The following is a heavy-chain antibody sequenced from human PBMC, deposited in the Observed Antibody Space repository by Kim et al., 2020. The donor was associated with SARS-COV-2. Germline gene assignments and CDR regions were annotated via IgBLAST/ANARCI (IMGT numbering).Heavy chain of an antibody. Sequence: SETLSLTCAVSGGSISSSNWWSWVRQPPGKGLEWIGEIYHSGSTNYNPSLKSRVTISVDKSKNQFSLKLSSVTAADTAVYYCARISGSGSYFHYYYGMDVWGQGTTVTVSS. D-gene: IGHD3-10*01. J-gene: IGHJ6*02. V-gene: IGHV4-4*02. CDR1: GGSISSSNW. CDR3: ARISGSGSYFHYYYGMDV. CDR2: IYHSGST.